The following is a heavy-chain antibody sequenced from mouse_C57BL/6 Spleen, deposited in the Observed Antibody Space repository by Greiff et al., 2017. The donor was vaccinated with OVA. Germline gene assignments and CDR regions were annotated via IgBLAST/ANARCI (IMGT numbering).Heavy chain of an antibody. CDR1: GYTFTSYW. CDR2: IYPSDSET. J-gene: IGHJ3*01. D-gene: IGHD1-1*01. CDR3: AISCYGSSPAWFAY. Sequence: QVQLQQPGAELVRPGSSVKLSCKASGYTFTSYWMDWVKQRPGQGLEWIGNIYPSDSETHYNQKFKDKATLTVDKYSSTAYMQISSLTSEVSAFYYCAISCYGSSPAWFAYWGPGPLLTVSA. V-gene: IGHV1-61*01.